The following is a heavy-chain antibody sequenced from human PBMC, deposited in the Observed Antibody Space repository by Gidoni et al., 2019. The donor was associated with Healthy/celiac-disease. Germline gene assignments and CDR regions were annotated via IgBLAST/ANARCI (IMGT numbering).Heavy chain of an antibody. J-gene: IGHJ3*02. D-gene: IGHD3-22*01. CDR2: IWYDGRNK. V-gene: IGHV3-33*01. CDR3: ARDNYYDSSGYYYSNVFDI. Sequence: QVQLVESGGGVVQPGMSLRLSCAASGFPFSSYGFHWVRQAPGKGLEWVAVIWYDGRNKYYADSVKSRFTISRDNSKNTLYLQMNSLRAEDKAVYYCARDNYYDSSGYYYSNVFDIWGQGTMVTVSS. CDR1: GFPFSSYG.